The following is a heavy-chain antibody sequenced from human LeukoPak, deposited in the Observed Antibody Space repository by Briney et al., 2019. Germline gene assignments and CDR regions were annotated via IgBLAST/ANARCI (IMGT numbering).Heavy chain of an antibody. CDR1: GFTFSSYW. CDR2: INQDV. D-gene: IGHD1-26*01. Sequence: PGGSLRLSCAGYGFTFSSYWTNWVRQAPGKGLEWVANINQDVVDSVKGRFTISRDNAKNSLYLQVNSLRAEDTAVYYCARGTLLPGIDYWGQGTLVTVSS. CDR3: ARGTLLPGIDY. J-gene: IGHJ4*02. V-gene: IGHV3-7*01.